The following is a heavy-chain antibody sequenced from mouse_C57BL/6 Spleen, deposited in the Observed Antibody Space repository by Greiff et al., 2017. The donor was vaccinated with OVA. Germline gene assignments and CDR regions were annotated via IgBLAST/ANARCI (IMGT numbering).Heavy chain of an antibody. CDR3: ARHPERATYSNYVEDYAMDY. V-gene: IGHV5-6*02. D-gene: IGHD2-5*01. CDR2: ISSGGSYT. Sequence: EVMLVESGGDLVKPGGSLKLSCAASGFTFSSYGMSWVRQTPDKRLEWVATISSGGSYTYYPDSVKGRFTISRDNAKNTLYLQMSSLKSEDTAMYYCARHPERATYSNYVEDYAMDYWGQGTSVTVSS. J-gene: IGHJ4*01. CDR1: GFTFSSYG.